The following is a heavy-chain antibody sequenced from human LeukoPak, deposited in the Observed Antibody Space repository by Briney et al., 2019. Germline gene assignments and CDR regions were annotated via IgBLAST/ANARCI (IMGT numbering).Heavy chain of an antibody. Sequence: PSETLSLTCTVSGGSISSYYWSWIRQPAGKGLEWIGRIYTSGSTNCNPSLKSRVTMSVDTSKNQFSLKLSSVTAADTAVYYCARSNRDSSGYYYGTDVPSFDYWGQGTLVTVSS. CDR2: IYTSGST. D-gene: IGHD3-22*01. CDR1: GGSISSYY. V-gene: IGHV4-4*07. CDR3: ARSNRDSSGYYYGTDVPSFDY. J-gene: IGHJ4*02.